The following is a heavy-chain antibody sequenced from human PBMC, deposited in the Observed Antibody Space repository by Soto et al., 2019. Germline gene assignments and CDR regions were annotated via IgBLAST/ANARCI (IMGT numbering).Heavy chain of an antibody. J-gene: IGHJ3*02. V-gene: IGHV4-61*01. D-gene: IGHD6-25*01. Sequence: SETLSLTCTVSGGSVSSGTYYWSWIRQPPGKRLEWIGYIYYSGDTSYNPSLKSRVTISVDTSKNQFSLKLSSVTAADTAVYYCASNSAIEAYDIWGQGTMVTVSS. CDR2: IYYSGDT. CDR1: GGSVSSGTYY. CDR3: ASNSAIEAYDI.